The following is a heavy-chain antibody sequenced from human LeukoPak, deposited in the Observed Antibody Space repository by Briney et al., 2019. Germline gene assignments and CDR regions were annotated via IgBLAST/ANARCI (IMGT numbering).Heavy chain of an antibody. D-gene: IGHD1-7*01. J-gene: IGHJ4*02. CDR3: ARDGDYNWNYRSGFDY. CDR2: IKQDGGQK. Sequence: GGSLRLSCAASGFTFNNYWMSWVRQAPGKELEWVANIKQDGGQKFYVDSVKGRFTISRDNAKNSLYLQMNSLRVEDTAVYYCARDGDYNWNYRSGFDYWGQGTLVTVSS. CDR1: GFTFNNYW. V-gene: IGHV3-7*01.